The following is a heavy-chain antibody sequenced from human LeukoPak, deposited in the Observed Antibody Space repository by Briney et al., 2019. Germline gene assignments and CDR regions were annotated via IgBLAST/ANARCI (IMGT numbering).Heavy chain of an antibody. V-gene: IGHV4-59*01. J-gene: IGHJ3*02. CDR2: IYYSGST. CDR3: ARYSSGWRSFDI. CDR1: GGSISTYY. D-gene: IGHD6-19*01. Sequence: SETLSLTCTVSGGSISTYYWSWIRHPPGKGLEWIGYIYYSGSTNYNPSLKSRVTISVDTSKNQFSLNLSSVTAADTAVYYCARYSSGWRSFDIWGQGTMVTVSS.